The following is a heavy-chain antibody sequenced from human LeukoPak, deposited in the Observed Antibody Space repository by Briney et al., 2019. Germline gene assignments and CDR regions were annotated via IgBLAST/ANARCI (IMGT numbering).Heavy chain of an antibody. D-gene: IGHD3-10*01. CDR1: GYTFTGNY. CDR2: INPNNGVT. V-gene: IGHV1-2*02. Sequence: ASVKVSCKASGYTFTGNYMHWLRQAPGQGLEWMGWINPNNGVTDFAQKFQGRVTMTSDTSISTAYMELSGLGSDDTAIYYCARDYGSGSYDWFDPWGQGTLVTVAS. J-gene: IGHJ5*02. CDR3: ARDYGSGSYDWFDP.